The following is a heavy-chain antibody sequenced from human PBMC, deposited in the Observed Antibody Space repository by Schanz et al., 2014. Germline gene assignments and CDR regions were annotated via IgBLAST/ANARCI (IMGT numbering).Heavy chain of an antibody. CDR1: GFGFSSYS. CDR3: AKDRSWDYDSSGYFDY. D-gene: IGHD3-22*01. V-gene: IGHV3-23*04. Sequence: EVQLVESGGGLIQPGGSLRLSCAASGFGFSSYSMNWVRQAPGKGLEWVSAISGSGGSTYYADSVKGRFTISRDNSKNTLYLQMNSLRAEDTAVYYCAKDRSWDYDSSGYFDYWGQGTLVTVSS. CDR2: ISGSGGST. J-gene: IGHJ4*02.